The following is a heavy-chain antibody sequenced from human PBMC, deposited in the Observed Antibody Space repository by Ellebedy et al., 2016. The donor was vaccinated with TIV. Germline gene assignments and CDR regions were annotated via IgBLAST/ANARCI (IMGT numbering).Heavy chain of an antibody. D-gene: IGHD4-17*01. V-gene: IGHV3-48*03. CDR3: ASRAYGDNVRS. CDR1: GFTFRSYE. J-gene: IGHJ5*02. Sequence: PGGSLRLSCAASGFTFRSYEMFWVRQAPGKGLECVSYITSNGSTVDYADSVKGRFTISRDNARMSLFLQMNSLRAEDTAVYYCASRAYGDNVRSWGQGTLVTVSS. CDR2: ITSNGSTV.